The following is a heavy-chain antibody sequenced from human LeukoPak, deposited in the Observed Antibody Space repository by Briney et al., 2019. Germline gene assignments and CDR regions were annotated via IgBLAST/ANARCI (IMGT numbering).Heavy chain of an antibody. CDR1: GFTFSSYA. D-gene: IGHD2-15*01. V-gene: IGHV3-30*04. Sequence: GGSLRLSCAASGFTFSSYAMHWVRQAPGKGLEWVAVISYDGSNKYYADSVKGRFTISRDNSKNTLYLQMNSLRAEDTAVYYCASGGTGARKFYSDPFHYWGQGTLVTVSS. J-gene: IGHJ4*02. CDR3: ASGGTGARKFYSDPFHY. CDR2: ISYDGSNK.